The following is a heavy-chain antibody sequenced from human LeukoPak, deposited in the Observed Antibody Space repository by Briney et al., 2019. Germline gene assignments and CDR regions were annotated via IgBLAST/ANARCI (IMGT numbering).Heavy chain of an antibody. CDR3: ARATEGGYHY. CDR1: GYTFTGYY. V-gene: IGHV1-2*02. J-gene: IGHJ4*02. CDR2: INPNRGGT. Sequence: ASVKVSCKASGYTFTGYYLYWVRQAPGQGLEYMGWINPNRGGTNSTQKFQGRVTMTRDTSISTAYMELSRLRSDDTAVYYCARATEGGYHYWGQGTLVTVSS. D-gene: IGHD3-22*01.